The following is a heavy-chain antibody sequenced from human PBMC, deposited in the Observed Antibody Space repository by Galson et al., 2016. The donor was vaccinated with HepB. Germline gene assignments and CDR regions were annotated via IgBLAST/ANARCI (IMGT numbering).Heavy chain of an antibody. CDR3: GRDSVAAPGTFFDY. D-gene: IGHD6-13*01. CDR1: GYTFTGHY. V-gene: IGHV1-2*02. CDR2: INPNTGNT. Sequence: SVKVSCKASGYTFTGHYIHWVRQAPGQGLEWMGWINPNTGNTNYAQTFQGRVTLTRDTSISTAYMELSSLRSDDTAVYYRGRDSVAAPGTFFDYWGQGILVTVSS. J-gene: IGHJ4*02.